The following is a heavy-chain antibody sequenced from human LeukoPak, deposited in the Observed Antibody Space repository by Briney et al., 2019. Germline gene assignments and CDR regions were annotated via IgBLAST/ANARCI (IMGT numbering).Heavy chain of an antibody. Sequence: GGSLRLSCAASGFTLSYYWMSWVRQAPGKGLEWVANIKQDGSEKYYVDSVKGRFTISRDNAKNSLYLQMNSLRAEDTAVYYCARNRGIAVAGSHFDYWGQGTLVTVSS. CDR3: ARNRGIAVAGSHFDY. CDR1: GFTLSYYW. D-gene: IGHD6-19*01. CDR2: IKQDGSEK. V-gene: IGHV3-7*01. J-gene: IGHJ4*02.